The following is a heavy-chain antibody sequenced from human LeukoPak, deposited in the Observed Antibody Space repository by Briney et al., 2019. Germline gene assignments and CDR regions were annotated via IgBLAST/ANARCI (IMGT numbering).Heavy chain of an antibody. J-gene: IGHJ6*02. CDR1: GGTFRSYA. D-gene: IGHD3-10*01. CDR3: ARDTPHYYGSGSPV. Sequence: SVKVSCKASGGTFRSYAISWVRQAPGQGLEWMGGIIPIFGTANYAQKFQGRVTITADESTSTAYMELSSLRSEDTAVYYCARDTPHYYGSGSPVWGQGTTVTVSS. CDR2: IIPIFGTA. V-gene: IGHV1-69*01.